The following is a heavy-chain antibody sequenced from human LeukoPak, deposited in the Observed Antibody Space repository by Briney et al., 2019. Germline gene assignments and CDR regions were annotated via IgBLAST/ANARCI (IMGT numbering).Heavy chain of an antibody. J-gene: IGHJ6*03. CDR1: GGSISSSSYY. D-gene: IGHD3-3*01. V-gene: IGHV4-39*01. CDR3: ASPPVNYDFWSGYPYYYYYMDV. CDR2: IYYSGGT. Sequence: SETLSLTCTVSGGSISSSSYYWGWIRQPPGKGLEWIGSIYYSGGTYYNPSLKSRVTISVDTSKNQFSLKLSSVTAADTAVYYCASPPVNYDFWSGYPYYYYYMDVWGKGTTVTVSS.